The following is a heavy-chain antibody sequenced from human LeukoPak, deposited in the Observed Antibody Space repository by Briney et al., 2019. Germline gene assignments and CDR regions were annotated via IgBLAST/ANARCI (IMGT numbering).Heavy chain of an antibody. CDR2: ITGDGGGT. V-gene: IGHV3-43*02. Sequence: PGGSLRLSCAVSGFTFDDYAMHWVRQVPGNGLEWVSLITGDGGGTYYADSVKGRFTISRDNSKNSLYLRMNSLRTEDTALYYCAKDVAGYSSNFLDYWGQGILVTVSS. CDR1: GFTFDDYA. J-gene: IGHJ4*02. D-gene: IGHD6-19*01. CDR3: AKDVAGYSSNFLDY.